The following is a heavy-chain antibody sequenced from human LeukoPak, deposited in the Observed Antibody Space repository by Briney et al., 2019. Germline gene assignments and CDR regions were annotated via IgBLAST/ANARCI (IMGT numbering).Heavy chain of an antibody. D-gene: IGHD1-14*01. CDR3: VKDNPLDY. J-gene: IGHJ4*02. CDR1: GFTFSSYG. V-gene: IGHV3-23*01. CDR2: VSSSGGTT. Sequence: GGSLRLSCAASGFTFSSYGMSWVRQAPGKGLEWVSAVSSSGGTTYYADSVKGRFTISRDNSKNTLYLHINSLRAEDTALYYCVKDNPLDYWGQGTLVIVSS.